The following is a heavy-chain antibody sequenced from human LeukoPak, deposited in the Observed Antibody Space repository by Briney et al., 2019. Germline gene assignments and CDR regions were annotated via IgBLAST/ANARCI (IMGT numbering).Heavy chain of an antibody. CDR3: ARAPSEIGGYYPEYFRH. J-gene: IGHJ1*01. Sequence: PGGSLRLSCAASGFTFSSYWMHWVRQAPGKGLGWVSRIKSDGSTSYTDSVKGRFTISRDNAKTTVSLQMNSLRAEDTGVYYCARAPSEIGGYYPEYFRHWGQGTLVTVPP. CDR2: IKSDGST. D-gene: IGHD3-22*01. CDR1: GFTFSSYW. V-gene: IGHV3-74*01.